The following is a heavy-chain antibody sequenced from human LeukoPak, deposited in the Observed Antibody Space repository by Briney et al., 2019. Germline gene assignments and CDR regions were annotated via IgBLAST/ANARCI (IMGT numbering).Heavy chain of an antibody. CDR3: ARPSPRGWHHYYYMDV. CDR1: GGSISSSSYY. CDR2: IYYSGSA. Sequence: SETLSLTCTVSGGSISSSSYYWGWIRQPPGKGLEWIGSIYYSGSAYYNPSLKSRVTISVDTSKNQFSLKLSSVTAADTAVYYCARPSPRGWHHYYYMDVWGKGTTVTVSS. J-gene: IGHJ6*03. V-gene: IGHV4-39*01. D-gene: IGHD6-19*01.